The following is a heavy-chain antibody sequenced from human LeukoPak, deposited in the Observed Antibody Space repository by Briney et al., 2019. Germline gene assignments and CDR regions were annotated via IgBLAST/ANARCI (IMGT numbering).Heavy chain of an antibody. D-gene: IGHD3-9*01. CDR1: GGTFSSYA. J-gene: IGHJ3*02. V-gene: IGHV1-69*04. CDR3: ARVIVTSPYAFDI. CDR2: IIPILGIA. Sequence: ASVKVSCKASGGTFSSYAISWVRQAPGQGLEWMGRIIPILGIANYAQKFQGRVTITTDESTSTAYMELSSLRSEDTAVYYCARVIVTSPYAFDIWGQGTMVTVSS.